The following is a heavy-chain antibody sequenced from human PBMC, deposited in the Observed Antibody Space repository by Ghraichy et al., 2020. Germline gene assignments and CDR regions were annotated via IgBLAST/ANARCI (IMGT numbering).Heavy chain of an antibody. CDR3: AKDTSFRVLLWFGEFDY. CDR1: GFTFSSYG. D-gene: IGHD3-10*01. CDR2: ISYDGSNK. Sequence: LSLTCAASGFTFSSYGMHWVRQAPGKGLEWVAVISYDGSNKYYADSVKGRFTISRDNSKNTLYLQMNSLRAEDTAVYYCAKDTSFRVLLWFGEFDYWGQGTLVTVSS. J-gene: IGHJ4*02. V-gene: IGHV3-30*18.